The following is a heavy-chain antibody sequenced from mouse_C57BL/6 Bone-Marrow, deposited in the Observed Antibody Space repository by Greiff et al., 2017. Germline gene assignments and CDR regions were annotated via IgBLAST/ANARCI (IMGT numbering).Heavy chain of an antibody. D-gene: IGHD1-1*01. CDR2: IRNKANGYTT. CDR3: ARYLGSSPWYFDV. V-gene: IGHV7-3*01. CDR1: GFTFTDYY. J-gene: IGHJ1*03. Sequence: EVMLVESGGGLVQPGGSLSLSCAASGFTFTDYYMSWVRQPPGKALEWLGFIRNKANGYTTEYSASVKGRFTISRDNSQSILYLQMNALRAEDSATYYCARYLGSSPWYFDVWGTGTTVTVSS.